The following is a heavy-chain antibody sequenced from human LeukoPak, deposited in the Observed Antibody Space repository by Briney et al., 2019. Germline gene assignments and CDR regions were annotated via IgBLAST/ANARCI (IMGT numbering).Heavy chain of an antibody. J-gene: IGHJ2*01. CDR2: INQSGTT. CDR3: ARENWHFDL. CDR1: GGSFSNYY. Sequence: KTSETLSLTCAVYGGSFSNYYWSWIRQSPGKGLEWIGEINQSGTTKYNPSLESRATMSVDTSKNQFSLKLTSVTAADTAVYYCARENWHFDLWGRGTLVTVSS. V-gene: IGHV4-34*01.